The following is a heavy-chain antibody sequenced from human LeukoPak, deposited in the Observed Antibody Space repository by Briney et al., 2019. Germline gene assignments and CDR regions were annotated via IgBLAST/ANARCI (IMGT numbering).Heavy chain of an antibody. CDR1: GGSFSDYF. CDR2: VHPSGRT. CDR3: ASSSYDLLTGLGLTHDF. J-gene: IGHJ4*02. Sequence: PSETLSLTCAVYGGSFSDYFWTWIRQPLGKGLEWIGEVHPSGRTNYKSSLKSRVTISVDTSKNQFSLSLSSVTAADTAVYFCASSSYDLLTGLGLTHDFWGQGTLVTVSS. D-gene: IGHD3-9*01. V-gene: IGHV4-34*01.